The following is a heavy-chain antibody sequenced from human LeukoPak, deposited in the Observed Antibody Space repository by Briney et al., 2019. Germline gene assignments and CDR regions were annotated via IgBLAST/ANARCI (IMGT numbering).Heavy chain of an antibody. CDR2: IYSGGST. D-gene: IGHD4-17*01. V-gene: IGHV3-66*02. CDR3: ASARDYGVYLDV. J-gene: IGHJ6*04. CDR1: GFTLTNHK. Sequence: GGSLRLSWAASGFTLTNHKRAWVRRAQGKGLGWVSVIYSGGSTYYADSVKGRFTISRDNSKNTLYLQMNSLRAEDTAVYYCASARDYGVYLDVWGKGTTVTVSS.